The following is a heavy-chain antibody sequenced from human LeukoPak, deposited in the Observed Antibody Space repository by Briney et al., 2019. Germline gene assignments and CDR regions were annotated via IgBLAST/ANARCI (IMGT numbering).Heavy chain of an antibody. D-gene: IGHD4-17*01. CDR2: INPSGGST. CDR1: GYTFTSYY. Sequence: ASVKVSCKASGYTFTSYYMHWVRQAPGQGLEWMGIINPSGGSTSYAQKFQGRVTMTRDTSTSTVYMELSSLRSEDTAVYYCATSLLHDYDLPWGQGTLVTVSS. CDR3: ATSLLHDYDLP. V-gene: IGHV1-46*01. J-gene: IGHJ5*02.